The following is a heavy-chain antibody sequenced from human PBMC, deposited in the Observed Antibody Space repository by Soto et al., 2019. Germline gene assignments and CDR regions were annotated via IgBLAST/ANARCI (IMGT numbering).Heavy chain of an antibody. CDR2: INPSGGST. J-gene: IGHJ5*02. D-gene: IGHD6-13*01. CDR3: ARGLITAAGTSLSS. V-gene: IGHV1-46*01. Sequence: QVQLVQSGAEVKEPGASVKVSCKASGYTFINYYLHWVRQAPGQVLEWMGIINPSGGSTTYAKRFHGRVTMTRDTPTSTVYMELSSLRSEDTAVYFCARGLITAAGTSLSSWGQGTLVTVSS. CDR1: GYTFINYY.